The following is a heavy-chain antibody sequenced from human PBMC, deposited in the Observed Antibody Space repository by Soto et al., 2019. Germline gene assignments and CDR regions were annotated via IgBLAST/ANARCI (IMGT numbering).Heavy chain of an antibody. D-gene: IGHD3-10*01. CDR1: GGSFSGYY. V-gene: IGHV4-34*01. Sequence: TSETLSLTCAVYGGSFSGYYWSWIRQPPGKGLEWIGEINHSGSTNYNPSLKSRVTISVDTSKNQFSLKLSSVTAADTAVYYFARVKYYGSGSYYNLNWFDPWGQGTLVTVSS. CDR3: ARVKYYGSGSYYNLNWFDP. CDR2: INHSGST. J-gene: IGHJ5*02.